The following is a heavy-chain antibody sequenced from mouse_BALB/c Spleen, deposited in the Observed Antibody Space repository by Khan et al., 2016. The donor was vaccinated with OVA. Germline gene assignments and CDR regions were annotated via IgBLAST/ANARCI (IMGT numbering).Heavy chain of an antibody. D-gene: IGHD2-10*01. CDR2: IWGDGIT. J-gene: IGHJ4*01. CDR1: GFSLTGYG. V-gene: IGHV2-6-7*01. CDR3: ARGPYFGNYFAMDY. Sequence: VKLEVSGPGLVAPSQSLSITCTVSGFSLTGYGVNWVRQPPGKGLEWLGVIWGDGITDYNSALKSRLSISKDNSKSQVFLKMNSLQTDDTARYYCARGPYFGNYFAMDYWGQGTSVTVSS.